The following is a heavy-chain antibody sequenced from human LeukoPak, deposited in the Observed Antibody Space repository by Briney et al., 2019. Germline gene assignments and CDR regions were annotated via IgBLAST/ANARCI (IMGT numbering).Heavy chain of an antibody. Sequence: SETLSLTCAVYGGSFSGYYWSWIRQPPGKGLEWIGEINHSGSTNYNPSLKSRVTISVDTSKNQYSLKLSSVTAADMAVYYCASIRTVTYFDYWGQGTLVTVSS. CDR1: GGSFSGYY. D-gene: IGHD4-11*01. V-gene: IGHV4-34*01. CDR2: INHSGST. J-gene: IGHJ4*02. CDR3: ASIRTVTYFDY.